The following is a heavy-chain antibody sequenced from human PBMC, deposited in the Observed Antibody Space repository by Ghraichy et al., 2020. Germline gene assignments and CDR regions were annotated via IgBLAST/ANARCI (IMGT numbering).Heavy chain of an antibody. V-gene: IGHV3-30*18. D-gene: IGHD1-14*01. J-gene: IGHJ6*02. CDR2: ISFDGSNK. CDR1: GFSFSSYG. CDR3: AKAPARKPLMDV. Sequence: GGSLRLSCAASGFSFSSYGMHWVRQAPGKGLEWVAVISFDGSNKYYVDSVKGRFTISRDNSKNTLYLQMNSLTAEDTAVYYCAKAPARKPLMDVWGQGTTVTVSS.